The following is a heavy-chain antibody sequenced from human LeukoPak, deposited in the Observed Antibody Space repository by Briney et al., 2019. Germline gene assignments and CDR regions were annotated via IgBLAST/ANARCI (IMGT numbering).Heavy chain of an antibody. CDR1: GFTVSSNY. D-gene: IGHD3-22*01. CDR2: IYSGGST. V-gene: IGHV3-53*01. Sequence: GGSLRLSCAASGFTVSSNYMSWVRQAPGKGLEWVSVIYSGGSTYYADSVKGRFTISRDNSKNTLYLQMNSLRAEDTAVYYCARGYYYDSSGYWEYWGQGTLVTVSS. CDR3: ARGYYYDSSGYWEY. J-gene: IGHJ4*02.